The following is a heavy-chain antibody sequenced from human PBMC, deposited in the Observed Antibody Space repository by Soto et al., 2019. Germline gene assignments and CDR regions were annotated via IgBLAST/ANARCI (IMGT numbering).Heavy chain of an antibody. CDR2: IKSKIHGGTA. D-gene: IGHD2-15*01. CDR3: TTNTWQGYCSGDSCYGIDD. V-gene: IGHV3-15*07. Sequence: EVQLLESGGGLVKPGGSLRLSCATSGFGFVGAWMNWVRQAPGKGLEWVGRIKSKIHGGTADYATPVKGRFTISRDDSKNTLYLEMNSLRTEDTAVYYCTTNTWQGYCSGDSCYGIDDWGRGALVTVSS. CDR1: GFGFVGAW. J-gene: IGHJ4*02.